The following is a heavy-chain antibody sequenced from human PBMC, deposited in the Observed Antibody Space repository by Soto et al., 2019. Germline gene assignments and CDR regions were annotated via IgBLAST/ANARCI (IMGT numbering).Heavy chain of an antibody. J-gene: IGHJ4*02. CDR2: IIPIFGTA. CDR3: ARGYPKYSSSWLYFDY. CDR1: GGTFSSYA. V-gene: IGHV1-69*13. Sequence: ASVKVSCKASGGTFSSYAISWVRQAPGQGLEWMGGIIPIFGTANYAQKFQGRVTITADESTSTAYMELSSLRSEDTAVYYCARGYPKYSSSWLYFDYWGQGTLVTVSS. D-gene: IGHD6-13*01.